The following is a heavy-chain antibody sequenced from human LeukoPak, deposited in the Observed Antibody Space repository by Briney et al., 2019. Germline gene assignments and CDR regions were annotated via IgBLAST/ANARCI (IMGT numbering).Heavy chain of an antibody. CDR2: IYYSGST. J-gene: IGHJ4*02. V-gene: IGHV4-59*01. Sequence: ASETLSLTCTVSGGSISSYYWSWIRQPPGKGLEWIGYIYYSGSTNYNPSLKSRVTISVDTSKNQFSLKLSSVTAADTAVYYCARDRGWNYGGIDYWGQGTLVTVSS. CDR3: ARDRGWNYGGIDY. D-gene: IGHD1-7*01. CDR1: GGSISSYY.